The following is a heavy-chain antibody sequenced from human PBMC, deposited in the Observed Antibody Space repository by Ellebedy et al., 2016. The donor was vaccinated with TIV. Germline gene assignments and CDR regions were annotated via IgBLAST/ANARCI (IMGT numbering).Heavy chain of an antibody. Sequence: SETLSLTXTVSGGSISSGGYYWSWIRQHPGKGLEWIGYIYYSGSTYYNPSLKSRVTISVDTSKNQFSLKLSSVTAADTAVYYCARGLTDHDFWSGYYLDYWGQGTLVTVSS. CDR2: IYYSGST. J-gene: IGHJ4*02. CDR1: GGSISSGGYY. CDR3: ARGLTDHDFWSGYYLDY. D-gene: IGHD3-3*01. V-gene: IGHV4-31*03.